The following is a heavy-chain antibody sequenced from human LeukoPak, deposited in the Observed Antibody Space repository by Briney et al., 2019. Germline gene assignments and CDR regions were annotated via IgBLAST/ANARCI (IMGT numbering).Heavy chain of an antibody. CDR3: ARDRYDFWSGPSGRAYGMDV. Sequence: GASVKVSCKASGYTFTSYGISWVRQAPGQGLEWMGWISAYNGNTNYAQKLQGRVTMTTDTSTSTAYMELRSLRSDDTAVYYCARDRYDFWSGPSGRAYGMDVWGQGTTVTVSS. D-gene: IGHD3-3*01. J-gene: IGHJ6*02. V-gene: IGHV1-18*01. CDR1: GYTFTSYG. CDR2: ISAYNGNT.